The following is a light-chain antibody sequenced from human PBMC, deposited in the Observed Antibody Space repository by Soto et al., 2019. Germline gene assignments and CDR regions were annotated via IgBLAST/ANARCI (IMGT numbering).Light chain of an antibody. CDR2: GVK. Sequence: QSVLTQPASVSGSPGQSITISCTGSGRDIGAYNYVSWYQQHPGKAPKLIIYGVKNRPSGVSNRFSASKSAFTASLTISGLQAEDEADYYCSSYTTSYFYVFGPGTKATLL. CDR3: SSYTTSYFYV. J-gene: IGLJ1*01. V-gene: IGLV2-14*01. CDR1: GRDIGAYNY.